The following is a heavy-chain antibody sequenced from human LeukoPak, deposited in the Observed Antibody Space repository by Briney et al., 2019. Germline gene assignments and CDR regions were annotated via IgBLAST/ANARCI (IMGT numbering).Heavy chain of an antibody. V-gene: IGHV3-30*18. CDR1: GFTFSDYY. CDR3: AKNRVYTAMVPYFDY. J-gene: IGHJ4*02. CDR2: ISYDGSNK. D-gene: IGHD5-18*01. Sequence: GSLRLSCAASGFTFSDYYMSWIRQAPGKGLEWVAVISYDGSNKYYADSVKGRFTISRDNSKNTLYLQMNSLRAEDTAVYYCAKNRVYTAMVPYFDYWGQGTLVTVSS.